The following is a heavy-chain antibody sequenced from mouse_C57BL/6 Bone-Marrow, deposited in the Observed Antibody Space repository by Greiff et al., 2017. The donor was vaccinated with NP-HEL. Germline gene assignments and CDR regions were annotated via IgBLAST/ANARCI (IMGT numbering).Heavy chain of an antibody. CDR3: ARGDYGSSYWYFDV. V-gene: IGHV5-12*01. Sequence: EVNLVESGGGLVQPGGSLKLSCAASGFTFSDYYMYWVRQTPEKRLEWVAYISNGGGSTYYPDTVKGRFTISRDNAKNTLYLQMSRLKSEDTAMYYCARGDYGSSYWYFDVWGTGTTVTVSS. CDR2: ISNGGGST. CDR1: GFTFSDYY. D-gene: IGHD1-1*01. J-gene: IGHJ1*03.